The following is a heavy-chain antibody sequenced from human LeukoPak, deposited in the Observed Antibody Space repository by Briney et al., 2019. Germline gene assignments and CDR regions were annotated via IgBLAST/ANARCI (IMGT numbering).Heavy chain of an antibody. Sequence: GGSLGLSCAASGFTFNSYGMNWVRQAPGKGLEWVAFIQYDGSNKYYADSVKGRFTISRDNSKNTLYLQMNSLRAEDTAMYYCARDLNNGSYHWFDPWGQGTLVTVSS. D-gene: IGHD1-26*01. CDR3: ARDLNNGSYHWFDP. CDR1: GFTFNSYG. CDR2: IQYDGSNK. J-gene: IGHJ5*02. V-gene: IGHV3-30*02.